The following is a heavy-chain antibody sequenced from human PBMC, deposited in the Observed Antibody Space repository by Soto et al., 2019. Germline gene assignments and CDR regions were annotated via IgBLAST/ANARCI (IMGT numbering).Heavy chain of an antibody. CDR2: ISYDGSNK. V-gene: IGHV3-30*18. CDR3: AKDYYGSSGYYPTDY. J-gene: IGHJ4*02. CDR1: GFTFSSYG. Sequence: LRLSCAASGFTFSSYGMHWARQAPGKGLEWVAVISYDGSNKYYADSVKGRFTISRDNSKNTLYLQMNSLRAEDTAVYYCAKDYYGSSGYYPTDYWGQGTLVTVSS. D-gene: IGHD3-22*01.